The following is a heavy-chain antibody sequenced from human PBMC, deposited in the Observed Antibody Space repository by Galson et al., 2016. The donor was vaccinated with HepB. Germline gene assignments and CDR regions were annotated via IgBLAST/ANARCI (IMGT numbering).Heavy chain of an antibody. V-gene: IGHV1-69*06. J-gene: IGHJ4*01. CDR1: GDTFSRFA. CDR2: IIPVFGTT. CDR3: GSQRVGVVIIPY. D-gene: IGHD3-3*01. Sequence: SVKVSCKASGDTFSRFAISWVRQVPGQGLEWMGEIIPVFGTTNYAQKFQGRVTITADKSTSTAFMEVSSLRAEDTAVNYGGSQRVGVVIIPYWGQEPWSPSPQ.